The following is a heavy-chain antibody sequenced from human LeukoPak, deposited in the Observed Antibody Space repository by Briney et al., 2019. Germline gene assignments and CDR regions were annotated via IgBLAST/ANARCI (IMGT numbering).Heavy chain of an antibody. Sequence: PSETLSLTCTVSVVSLSSSIYFRGWIRQPPGKGLDWIGSIYYSGSTYYNPSLKSRVTISVDTSKDHFSLKLSSVTDADTAVFYCASLSERSYYARGFDYWGQGTLVTVSS. CDR2: IYYSGST. V-gene: IGHV4-39*01. D-gene: IGHD1-26*01. CDR3: ASLSERSYYARGFDY. J-gene: IGHJ4*02. CDR1: VVSLSSSIYF.